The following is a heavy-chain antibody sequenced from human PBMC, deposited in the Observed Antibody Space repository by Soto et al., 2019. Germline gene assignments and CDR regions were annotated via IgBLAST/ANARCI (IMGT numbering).Heavy chain of an antibody. J-gene: IGHJ4*02. D-gene: IGHD3-10*01. CDR2: ISGSGGST. V-gene: IGHV3-23*01. Sequence: GGSLRLSCAASGFTFSSYAMSWVRQAPGKGLEWVSAISGSGGSTYYADSVKGRFTISRDNSKNTLYLQMNSLRTEDTAVYYCAKSYYGPGRYYTPDYWAQGPLATVSS. CDR1: GFTFSSYA. CDR3: AKSYYGPGRYYTPDY.